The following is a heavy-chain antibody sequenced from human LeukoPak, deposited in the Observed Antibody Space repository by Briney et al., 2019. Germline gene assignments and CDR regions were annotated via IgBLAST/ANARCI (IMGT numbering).Heavy chain of an antibody. D-gene: IGHD2-15*01. Sequence: SETLSLTCTVSGGSISSSSYYWGWIRQPPGKGLEWIGYIYYSGSTNYNPSLKSRVTISVDTSKNQFSLKLSSVTAADAAVYYCARELRNGVVVALVPNAFDIWGQGTMVTVSS. CDR1: GGSISSSSYY. J-gene: IGHJ3*02. CDR2: IYYSGST. CDR3: ARELRNGVVVALVPNAFDI. V-gene: IGHV4-61*01.